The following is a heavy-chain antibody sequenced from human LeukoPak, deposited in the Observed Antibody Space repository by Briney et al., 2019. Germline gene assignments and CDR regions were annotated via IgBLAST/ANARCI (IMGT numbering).Heavy chain of an antibody. V-gene: IGHV3-30*04. CDR3: ARAVGGYSYGFYYYYYYMDV. D-gene: IGHD5-18*01. CDR1: GFTFSSYA. Sequence: GRSLRLSCAASGFTFSSYAMHWVRQAPGKGLEWVAVISYDGSNKYYADSVKGRFTISRDNSKNTLYLQMNSLRAEDTAVYYCARAVGGYSYGFYYYYYYMDVWGKGTTVTVSS. CDR2: ISYDGSNK. J-gene: IGHJ6*03.